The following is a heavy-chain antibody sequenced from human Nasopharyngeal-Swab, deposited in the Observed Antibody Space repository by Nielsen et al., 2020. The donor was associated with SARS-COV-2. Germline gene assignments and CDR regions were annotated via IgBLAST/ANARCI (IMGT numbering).Heavy chain of an antibody. D-gene: IGHD3-3*01. CDR2: ISAYNGNT. V-gene: IGHV1-18*01. CDR3: AREGLYYDFWSGFDY. J-gene: IGHJ4*02. Sequence: WVRQAPGQGLEWRGWISAYNGNTNYAQKLQGRVTMTTDTSTSTAYMELRSLRSDDTAVYYCAREGLYYDFWSGFDYWGRGTLVTVSS.